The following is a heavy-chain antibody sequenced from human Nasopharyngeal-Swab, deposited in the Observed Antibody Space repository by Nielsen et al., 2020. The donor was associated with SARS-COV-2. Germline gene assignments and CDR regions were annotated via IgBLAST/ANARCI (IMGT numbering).Heavy chain of an antibody. D-gene: IGHD7-27*01. CDR1: GYTFTSYA. Sequence: ASVKVSCKASGYTFTSYAMHWVRQAPGQRLEWMGWINAGNGNTKYSQKFQGRVTITRDTSAGTAYMELSSLRSEDTAVYYCASESVTGAVGAFDIWGQGTMVTVSS. CDR3: ASESVTGAVGAFDI. J-gene: IGHJ3*02. CDR2: INAGNGNT. V-gene: IGHV1-3*01.